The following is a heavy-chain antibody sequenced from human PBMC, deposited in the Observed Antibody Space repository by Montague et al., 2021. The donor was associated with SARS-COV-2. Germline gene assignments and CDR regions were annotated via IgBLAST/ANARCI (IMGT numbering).Heavy chain of an antibody. CDR2: IYTSGST. CDR3: AGGPAATYYYGMDV. J-gene: IGHJ6*02. CDR1: GGSVSNGSYY. V-gene: IGHV4-61*02. Sequence: TLSLTCTVSGGSVSNGSYYWSWIRQPAGKGLEWVGRIYTSGSTNYNPSLKSRVTISVDTSKNQFSLKLSSVTAADTAVYYCAGGPAATYYYGMDVWGQGTTVTVSS. D-gene: IGHD2-15*01.